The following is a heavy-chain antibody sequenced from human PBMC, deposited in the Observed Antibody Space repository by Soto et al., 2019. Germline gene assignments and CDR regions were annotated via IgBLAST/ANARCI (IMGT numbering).Heavy chain of an antibody. V-gene: IGHV1-58*02. D-gene: IGHD5-18*01. CDR1: GYTFTSYA. J-gene: IGHJ4*02. Sequence: SVKVSCKASGYTFTSYAMHWVRQARGHRLEWIGWIVVGNSNTNYARELQERVTITRDMSTSTAYMELSGLRSDDTAVYYCARDVGYGLIDYWGQGTLVTVSS. CDR2: IVVGNSNT. CDR3: ARDVGYGLIDY.